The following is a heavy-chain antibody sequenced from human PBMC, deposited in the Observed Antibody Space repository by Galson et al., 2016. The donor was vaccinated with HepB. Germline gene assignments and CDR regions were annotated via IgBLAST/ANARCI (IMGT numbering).Heavy chain of an antibody. V-gene: IGHV3-53*01. J-gene: IGHJ6*02. CDR3: ATSEIKYHDILTGDWSYGLDV. Sequence: SLRLSCAASGFDVADSYMTWVRQSPGKGLEWLSIIYRSGSTFYAASVKGRFTISRDKTENTLYLQMNNLGAEDTAIYYCATSEIKYHDILTGDWSYGLDVWGQGTTVTVS. D-gene: IGHD3-9*01. CDR1: GFDVADSY. CDR2: IYRSGST.